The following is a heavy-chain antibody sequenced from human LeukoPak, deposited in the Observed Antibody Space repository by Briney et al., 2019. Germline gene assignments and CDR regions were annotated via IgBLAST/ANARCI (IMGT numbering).Heavy chain of an antibody. CDR3: AKGGEGPYGSGSYLLRYFDY. J-gene: IGHJ4*02. V-gene: IGHV3-23*01. D-gene: IGHD3-10*01. Sequence: GGSLRLSCAASGFTFSSYAMSWVRQAPGKGLEWVSAISGSGGSTYYADSVKGRFTISRDNSKNTLYLQMNSLRAEDTGVYYCAKGGEGPYGSGSYLLRYFDYWGQGTLVTVSS. CDR1: GFTFSSYA. CDR2: ISGSGGST.